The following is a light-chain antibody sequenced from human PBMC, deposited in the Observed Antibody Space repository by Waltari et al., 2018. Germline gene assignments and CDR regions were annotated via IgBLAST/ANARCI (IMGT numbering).Light chain of an antibody. V-gene: IGLV2-14*01. CDR1: SSDVGGYNY. Sequence: QSALTQPASVSGSPGQSITISCTGTSSDVGGYNYVSWYQHHPGNVPKLIISEVNNLPSGVSHRFSGSKSGNTASLSISGLQTEDEADYYCSSYTSSTTLVFGTGTKVTVL. J-gene: IGLJ1*01. CDR2: EVN. CDR3: SSYTSSTTLV.